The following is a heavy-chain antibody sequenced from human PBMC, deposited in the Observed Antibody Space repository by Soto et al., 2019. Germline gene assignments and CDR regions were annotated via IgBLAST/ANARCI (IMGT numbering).Heavy chain of an antibody. CDR2: ISYDGSNK. Sequence: QVQLVESGGGVVQPGRSLRLSCAASGFTFSSYGMHWVRQAPGKGLEWVAVISYDGSNKYYADSVKGRFTISRDNSKNTMYLQMNSLRAEDTAVYYCAKDWSPIYSSSWCVGVYYYYGMDVWGQGTTVTVSS. CDR3: AKDWSPIYSSSWCVGVYYYYGMDV. D-gene: IGHD6-13*01. V-gene: IGHV3-30*18. CDR1: GFTFSSYG. J-gene: IGHJ6*02.